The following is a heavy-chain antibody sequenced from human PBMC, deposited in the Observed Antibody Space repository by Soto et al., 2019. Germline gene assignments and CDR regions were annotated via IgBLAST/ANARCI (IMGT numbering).Heavy chain of an antibody. Sequence: QVHLVQSGAEVQKPGASVKVSCKASGSTVTNYAVHWVRHAPGQSLEWMGCMNAGSGDTKSSQKFQGRVTITSDTSASTVYMELSRLTSEDTAIYYCARGAYDFWSGYQYFDSWGQGSLVTVSA. CDR2: MNAGSGDT. J-gene: IGHJ4*02. CDR3: ARGAYDFWSGYQYFDS. D-gene: IGHD3-3*01. V-gene: IGHV1-3*01. CDR1: GSTVTNYA.